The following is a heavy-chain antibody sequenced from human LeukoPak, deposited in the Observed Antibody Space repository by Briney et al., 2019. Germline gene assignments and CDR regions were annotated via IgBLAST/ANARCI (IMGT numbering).Heavy chain of an antibody. V-gene: IGHV4-59*01. CDR3: ARLPMAVTPHVDH. D-gene: IGHD4-23*01. CDR1: GGSITSYY. Sequence: ASETLSLTCTVSGGSITSYYRSWIRQSPGKGLEWIGYMYYSGCTKYNPSLKSRVTISVDTSKNQFSLKLSSVTAADTAVYYCARLPMAVTPHVDHWGQGTLVTVSS. J-gene: IGHJ4*02. CDR2: MYYSGCT.